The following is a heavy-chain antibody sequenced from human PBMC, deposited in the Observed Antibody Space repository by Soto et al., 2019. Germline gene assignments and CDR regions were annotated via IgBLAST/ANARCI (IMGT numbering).Heavy chain of an antibody. D-gene: IGHD4-17*01. CDR2: ISRSGSTI. V-gene: IGHV3-11*01. J-gene: IGHJ4*02. CDR1: GFTFSYYY. CDR3: ATYTVTAFDY. Sequence: GGSLRLSCAASGFTFSYYYMSWIRQAPGKGLEWVSYISRSGSTIYYADSVKGRFTISRDNAKNSLYLQMNSLRAEDTAVYYCATYTVTAFDYWGQGTLVTVSS.